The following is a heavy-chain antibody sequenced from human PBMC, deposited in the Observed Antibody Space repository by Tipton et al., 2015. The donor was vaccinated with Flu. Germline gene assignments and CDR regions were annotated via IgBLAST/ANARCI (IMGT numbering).Heavy chain of an antibody. V-gene: IGHV3-33*01. Sequence: SLRLSFAASGFTFSSYGMHWVRQAPGKGLEWVAVIWYDGSNKYYADSVKGRFTISRDNSKNTLYLQMNSLRAEDTAVYYCARGPGNHYYYYGMDVWGQGTTVTVSS. CDR3: ARGPGNHYYYYGMDV. J-gene: IGHJ6*02. CDR2: IWYDGSNK. CDR1: GFTFSSYG.